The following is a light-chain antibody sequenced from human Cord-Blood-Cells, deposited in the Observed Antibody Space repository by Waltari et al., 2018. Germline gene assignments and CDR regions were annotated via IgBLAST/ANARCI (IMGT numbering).Light chain of an antibody. CDR2: GAS. J-gene: IGKJ2*01. V-gene: IGKV3-15*01. CDR3: QQYNNWPPYT. Sequence: EIVMTQYPATLSVSPGERATLSCRASQSVSSNLAWYQQKPGPAPRLLIYGASTRATGIPARFSGSGSGTEFTLTISSLQSEDFAVYYCQQYNNWPPYTFGQRTKLEIK. CDR1: QSVSSN.